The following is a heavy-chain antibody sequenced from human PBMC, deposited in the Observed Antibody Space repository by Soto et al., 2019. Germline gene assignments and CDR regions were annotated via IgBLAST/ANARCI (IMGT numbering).Heavy chain of an antibody. V-gene: IGHV1-69*01. J-gene: IGHJ6*02. Sequence: QVQLVQSGAEVKKPGSSVKVSCKASGGTFSSYAISWVRQAPGQGLEWMGGIIPIFGTANYAQKFQGRVTITADESTSTAYRELSSLRSEDTAVYYCARCYGDYPHYYYGMDVWGQGTTVTVSS. CDR2: IIPIFGTA. D-gene: IGHD4-17*01. CDR3: ARCYGDYPHYYYGMDV. CDR1: GGTFSSYA.